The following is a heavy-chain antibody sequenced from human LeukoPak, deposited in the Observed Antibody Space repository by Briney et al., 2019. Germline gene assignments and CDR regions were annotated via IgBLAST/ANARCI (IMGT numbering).Heavy chain of an antibody. Sequence: SVKVSCKASGGTFSSYAISWVRQAPGQGLEWMGGIIPISGTANYAQKFQGRVTITADKSTSTAYMELSSLRSEDTAVYYCASFDCSSTSCYRLNYYYYGMDVWGQGTTVTVSS. CDR3: ASFDCSSTSCYRLNYYYYGMDV. D-gene: IGHD2-2*02. CDR2: IIPISGTA. V-gene: IGHV1-69*06. J-gene: IGHJ6*02. CDR1: GGTFSSYA.